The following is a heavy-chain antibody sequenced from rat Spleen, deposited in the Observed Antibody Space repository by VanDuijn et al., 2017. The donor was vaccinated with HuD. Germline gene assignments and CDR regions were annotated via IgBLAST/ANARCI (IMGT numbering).Heavy chain of an antibody. Sequence: EVQLVESDGGLVQPGRSLKLSCVASGFTFNNYWMTWIRQAPGKGLEWVASITNASGRTYYRDSVKGRFTISRDNAESTLYLQMNSLRSEDTATYYCTREETLYWYFDFWGPGTMVTVSS. CDR2: ITNASGRT. V-gene: IGHV5-31*01. CDR3: TREETLYWYFDF. J-gene: IGHJ1*01. CDR1: GFTFNNYW. D-gene: IGHD3-4*01.